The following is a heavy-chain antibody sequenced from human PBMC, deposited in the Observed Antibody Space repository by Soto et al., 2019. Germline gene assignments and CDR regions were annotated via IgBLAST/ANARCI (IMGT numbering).Heavy chain of an antibody. V-gene: IGHV3-30*18. CDR3: AKARGANNWANYYGLDV. CDR2: ITYEGSNK. J-gene: IGHJ6*02. Sequence: QEQLVESGGGVVQPGRSLRLSCAASGFIFAHYGMHWVRQAPGKGLEWVALITYEGSNKYYADAVKGRFTISRDNAKNMVSLQMESLRAEDTAVYYCAKARGANNWANYYGLDVWGQGTTVTVSS. CDR1: GFIFAHYG. D-gene: IGHD1-1*01.